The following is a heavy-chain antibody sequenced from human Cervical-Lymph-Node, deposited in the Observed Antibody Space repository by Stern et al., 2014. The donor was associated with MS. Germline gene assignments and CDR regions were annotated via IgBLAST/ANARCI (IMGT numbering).Heavy chain of an antibody. Sequence: EVQLVESGGGLVQPGGSLRLSCAASGFPFSSYAMSLVRQAPGKWLEWASALSGSGGSPYYAYSVKGRFTISRDNSKNTLYLQMNSLRAEDTAVYYCAKGRVGPGYSSSWYPEVYYFDYWGQGTLVTVSS. J-gene: IGHJ4*02. CDR3: AKGRVGPGYSSSWYPEVYYFDY. V-gene: IGHV3-23*04. CDR1: GFPFSSYA. D-gene: IGHD6-13*01. CDR2: LSGSGGSP.